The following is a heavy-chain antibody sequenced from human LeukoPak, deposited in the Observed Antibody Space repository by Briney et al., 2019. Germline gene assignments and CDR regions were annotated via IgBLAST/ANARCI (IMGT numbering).Heavy chain of an antibody. V-gene: IGHV3-23*01. J-gene: IGHJ4*02. D-gene: IGHD3-10*01. CDR2: IDGRGCSS. CDR1: GFTFSSYA. CDR3: ATKAIKLLWLGESPDNNFDY. Sequence: GGSLRLSCAASGFTFSSYAMSWVRQAPGKGLKWVSAIDGRGCSSYYEDTVKGRFNIYRDNSKNTLYLQMNSLRAEDTAVYYCATKAIKLLWLGESPDNNFDYWGQGTLVTVSS.